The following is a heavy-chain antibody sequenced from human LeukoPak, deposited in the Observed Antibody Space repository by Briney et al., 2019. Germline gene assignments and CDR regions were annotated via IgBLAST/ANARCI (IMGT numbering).Heavy chain of an antibody. Sequence: GGSLRLSCTASGFTFGDYAVSWVRQAPGKGLEWVGFIRSNAYGGTTEYAASVEGRFTISRDDSKSVAYLQMNSLKPEDTALYYCARTYSASSHDFDHWGQGTLVTVSS. CDR2: IRSNAYGGTT. CDR1: GFTFGDYA. V-gene: IGHV3-49*04. J-gene: IGHJ4*02. CDR3: ARTYSASSHDFDH. D-gene: IGHD6-13*01.